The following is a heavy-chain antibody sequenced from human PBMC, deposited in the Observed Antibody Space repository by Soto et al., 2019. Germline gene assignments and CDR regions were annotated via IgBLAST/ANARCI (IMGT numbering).Heavy chain of an antibody. Sequence: QITLKESGPTLVRPTQTLTLTCTFSGFSLSTSGLGVGWIRQPPGKALEWLALIYWNDDKRYSPSLKARLTITKDTSKIQVVLTMTNMDPVDTATYYCAHRPSGWYLFDYWGQGTLVPGSS. CDR1: GFSLSTSGLG. CDR3: AHRPSGWYLFDY. CDR2: IYWNDDK. D-gene: IGHD6-19*01. V-gene: IGHV2-5*01. J-gene: IGHJ4*02.